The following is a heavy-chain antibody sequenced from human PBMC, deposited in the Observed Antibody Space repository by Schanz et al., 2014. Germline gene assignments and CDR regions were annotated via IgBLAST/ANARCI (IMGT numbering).Heavy chain of an antibody. V-gene: IGHV3-33*06. J-gene: IGHJ4*02. Sequence: QVQLVESGGGVVQPGRSLRLSCAASGFSFDKYGMHWVRQAPGKGLEWVGVIWYDGSKTYYADSVRGRFTISRENSKNTLHLQMNSLRAEDTAVYLCAKDLPAVAVAPLMTGLYDSWGQGTLVTVSS. CDR2: IWYDGSKT. CDR3: AKDLPAVAVAPLMTGLYDS. D-gene: IGHD6-19*01. CDR1: GFSFDKYG.